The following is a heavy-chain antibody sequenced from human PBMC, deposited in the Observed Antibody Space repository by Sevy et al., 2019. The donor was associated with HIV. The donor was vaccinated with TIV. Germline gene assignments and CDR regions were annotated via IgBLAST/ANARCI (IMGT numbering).Heavy chain of an antibody. CDR3: ATTREYYEDNSGYLDS. Sequence: ASVKVSCKVSGKNLNDLPMHWVRQAPGKGLEWMGRFDPEDGERIYAQKFQGRGTMTEDTSRDTAYMELNSLRSEDTATYYCATTREYYEDNSGYLDSWGQGILVTVSS. CDR2: FDPEDGER. J-gene: IGHJ4*02. D-gene: IGHD3-16*01. CDR1: GKNLNDLP. V-gene: IGHV1-24*01.